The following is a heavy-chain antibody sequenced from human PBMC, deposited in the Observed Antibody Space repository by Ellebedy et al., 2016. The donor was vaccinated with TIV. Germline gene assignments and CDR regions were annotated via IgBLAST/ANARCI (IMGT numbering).Heavy chain of an antibody. CDR3: AKSTFDY. J-gene: IGHJ4*02. D-gene: IGHD5/OR15-5a*01. V-gene: IGHV3-30*07. CDR1: GFSFRSHP. CDR2: ISFASRDK. Sequence: GESLKISCAASGFSFRSHPMHWVRQAPGQGLEWVAVISFASRDKYYADSVQGRFTISRDDSKNTLYLQMNSLRAEDTAVYYCAKSTFDYWGQGILVTVSS.